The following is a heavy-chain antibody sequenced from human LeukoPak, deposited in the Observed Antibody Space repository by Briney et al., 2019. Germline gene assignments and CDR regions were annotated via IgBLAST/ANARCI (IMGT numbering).Heavy chain of an antibody. Sequence: GGSLRLSCAASGFTFSNYGMHWVRQAPGKGLEWVAFIRYDGSNKYYAGSGKGRFTISRDNSKNTLYLQMNSLRAEDTAVYYCANGGQILNGYSVFDYWGQGTLVTVSS. D-gene: IGHD3-9*01. V-gene: IGHV3-30*02. CDR3: ANGGQILNGYSVFDY. CDR1: GFTFSNYG. CDR2: IRYDGSNK. J-gene: IGHJ4*02.